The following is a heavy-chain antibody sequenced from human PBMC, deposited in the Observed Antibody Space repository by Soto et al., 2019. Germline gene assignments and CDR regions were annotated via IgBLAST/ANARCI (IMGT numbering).Heavy chain of an antibody. CDR2: INPNSGGT. D-gene: IGHD3-16*02. Sequence: ASVKVSCKASGYTFTGYYMHWVRQAPGQGLEWMGWINPNSGGTNYAQKFQGWVTMTRDTSISTAYMELSRLRSDDTAVYYCARKEYYDYIWGSYRPIAAAFDIWGQGTMVTVSS. J-gene: IGHJ3*02. V-gene: IGHV1-2*04. CDR3: ARKEYYDYIWGSYRPIAAAFDI. CDR1: GYTFTGYY.